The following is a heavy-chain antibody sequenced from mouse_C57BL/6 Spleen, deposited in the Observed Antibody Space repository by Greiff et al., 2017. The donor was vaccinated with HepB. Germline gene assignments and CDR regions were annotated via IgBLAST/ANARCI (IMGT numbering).Heavy chain of an antibody. CDR2: IYPSDSET. CDR1: GYTFTSYW. J-gene: IGHJ1*03. CDR3: ARSGGYYGSSYPYWYFDV. D-gene: IGHD1-1*01. Sequence: VQLQQSGAELVRPGSSVKLSCKASGYTFTSYWMDWVKQRPGQGLEWIGNIYPSDSETHYNQKFKDKATLTVDKSSSTAYMQLSSLTSEDSAVYYCARSGGYYGSSYPYWYFDVWGTGTTVTVAS. V-gene: IGHV1-61*01.